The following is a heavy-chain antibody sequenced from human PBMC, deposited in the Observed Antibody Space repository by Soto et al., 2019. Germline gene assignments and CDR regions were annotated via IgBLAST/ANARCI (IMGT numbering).Heavy chain of an antibody. V-gene: IGHV3-23*01. Sequence: EVHLLESGGGLVQPGGSLRLSCAASGFTFSHHDMSWVRQAPGKGLEWVSAISGSGDRTHYADSVKGRFTISRDNSKNMLSLKINSLRAEDTAVYHCAKGISSPSSFDNGGQGPLVTVSS. CDR2: ISGSGDRT. D-gene: IGHD2-2*01. J-gene: IGHJ4*02. CDR1: GFTFSHHD. CDR3: AKGISSPSSFDN.